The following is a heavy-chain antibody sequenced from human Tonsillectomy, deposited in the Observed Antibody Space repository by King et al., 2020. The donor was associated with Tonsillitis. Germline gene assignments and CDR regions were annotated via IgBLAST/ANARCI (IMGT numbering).Heavy chain of an antibody. CDR2: IYYTGST. J-gene: IGHJ4*02. Sequence: VQLQESGPGLVKTSETLSLTCTVSGGSISSYYWSWIRQPPGKGLEWIGYIYYTGSTNYSPSLKSRVTISVDTSNIQFSLELSSVTPADTAVYYCAGGKYGGCFDSWGQGTLVTVSS. CDR3: AGGKYGGCFDS. V-gene: IGHV4-59*01. CDR1: GGSISSYY. D-gene: IGHD2-15*01.